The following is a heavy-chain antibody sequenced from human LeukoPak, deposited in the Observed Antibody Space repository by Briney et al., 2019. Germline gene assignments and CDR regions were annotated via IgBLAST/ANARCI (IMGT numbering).Heavy chain of an antibody. D-gene: IGHD6-13*01. J-gene: IGHJ6*02. V-gene: IGHV1-2*02. CDR3: ARPLTAAGTNYYYYGMDV. CDR2: INPNSGGT. Sequence: GSSPTVSSKASRYTFTDYYMHWVRHAPGQGLEWMGWINPNSGGTNYAQKFQGRVTMTRDTSISTAYMELSRLRSDDTAVYYCARPLTAAGTNYYYYGMDVWGQGTTVTVSS. CDR1: RYTFTDYY.